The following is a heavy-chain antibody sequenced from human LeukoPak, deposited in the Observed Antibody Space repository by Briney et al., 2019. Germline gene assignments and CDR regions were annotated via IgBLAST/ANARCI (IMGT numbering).Heavy chain of an antibody. CDR2: IIPIDGTA. V-gene: IGHV1-69*01. CDR1: RDTFTRCA. Sequence: SVKVSCKASRDTFTRCAFSWVRQAPGQGLEWMGGIIPIDGTANFGQKFQGRVTITADESTSTAYMELSSLRSEDTAVYYCARDPGSPVRVFDIWGQGTMVTISS. D-gene: IGHD3-10*01. CDR3: ARDPGSPVRVFDI. J-gene: IGHJ3*02.